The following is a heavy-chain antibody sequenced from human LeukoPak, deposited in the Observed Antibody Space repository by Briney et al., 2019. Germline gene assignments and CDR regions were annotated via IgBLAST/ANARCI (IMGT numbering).Heavy chain of an antibody. CDR3: ATEYSSGRFDY. V-gene: IGHV3-74*01. Sequence: GGSLRLSCAASGFTFSSYWMHWVRQAPGKGLVWVSRINSDGSSTSYADSVKGRFTISRDNAKNTLYLQMTSLRVEDTAVYYCATEYSSGRFDYWGQGTLVTVSS. D-gene: IGHD6-19*01. CDR2: INSDGSST. CDR1: GFTFSSYW. J-gene: IGHJ4*02.